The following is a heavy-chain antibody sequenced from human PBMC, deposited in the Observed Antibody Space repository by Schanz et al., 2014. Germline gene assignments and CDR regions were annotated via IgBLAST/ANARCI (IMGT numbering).Heavy chain of an antibody. CDR2: MSGSGSTA. D-gene: IGHD3-16*01. CDR1: GFTFFGSFA. J-gene: IGHJ5*01. V-gene: IGHV3-23*01. Sequence: EVQLLESGGGLVQPGGSLRLSCVASGFTFFGSFAMSWVRQAPGKGLEWVSGMSGSGSTADYADSVKGRFTISRDNSRKTLYLQMNSLTADDTAVYYCATDLYNDGIFDSWGQGTLVTVSS. CDR3: ATDLYNDGIFDS.